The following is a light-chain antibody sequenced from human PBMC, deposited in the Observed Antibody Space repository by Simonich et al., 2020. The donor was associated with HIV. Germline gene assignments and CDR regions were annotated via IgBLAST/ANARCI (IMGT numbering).Light chain of an antibody. V-gene: IGLV2-23*01. J-gene: IGLJ2*01. CDR1: SSDVGRYNL. CDR3: CSYAGSSTLV. CDR2: EGS. Sequence: QSALTQPASVFGSPGQSITISCTGTSSDVGRYNLVSWYQQHPGKAPKLMIYEGSGRPSGVSNRFSGSRSGNTASLTISGLQADDEADYYCCSYAGSSTLVFGGGTKLTVL.